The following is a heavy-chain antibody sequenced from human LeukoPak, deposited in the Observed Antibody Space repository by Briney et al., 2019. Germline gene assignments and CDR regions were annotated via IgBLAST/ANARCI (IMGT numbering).Heavy chain of an antibody. Sequence: GGSLRLSCAASGFTFSSYAMSWVRQAPGKGLEWVSAISGSGGSTYYADSVKGRFTISRDNSKNTLYLQMDSLRAEDTAVYYCAKMRSLAVAGTDYWGQGTLVTVSS. CDR3: AKMRSLAVAGTDY. V-gene: IGHV3-23*01. J-gene: IGHJ4*02. CDR2: ISGSGGST. D-gene: IGHD6-19*01. CDR1: GFTFSSYA.